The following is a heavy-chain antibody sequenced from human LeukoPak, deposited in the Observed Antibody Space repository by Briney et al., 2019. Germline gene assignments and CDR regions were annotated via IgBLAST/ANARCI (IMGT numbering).Heavy chain of an antibody. D-gene: IGHD1-7*01. Sequence: GGSLRLSCAASGFTFSTYGMSWVRQAPGKGLEWVSSISGSGDNTYYTDSVKGRFTISRDNSKNTLYLQMNSLRVEDTAVYYCARNWNYDDWGQGTLVTVSS. V-gene: IGHV3-23*01. CDR2: ISGSGDNT. CDR1: GFTFSTYG. CDR3: ARNWNYDD. J-gene: IGHJ4*02.